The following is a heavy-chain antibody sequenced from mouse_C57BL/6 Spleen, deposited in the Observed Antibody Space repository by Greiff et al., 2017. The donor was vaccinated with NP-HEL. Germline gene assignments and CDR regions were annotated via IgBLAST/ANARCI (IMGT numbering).Heavy chain of an antibody. CDR2: IYPGDGDT. D-gene: IGHD2-1*01. V-gene: IGHV1-82*01. J-gene: IGHJ2*01. CDR1: GYAFSSSW. CDR3: ARGDGNCVNYFDY. Sequence: QVQLKESGPELVKPGASVKISCKASGYAFSSSWMNWVKQRPGKGLEWIGRIYPGDGDTNYNGKFQGKATLTADKSSSTAYMPLSSLTSGDSAVYFCARGDGNCVNYFDYWGQGTILTVSA.